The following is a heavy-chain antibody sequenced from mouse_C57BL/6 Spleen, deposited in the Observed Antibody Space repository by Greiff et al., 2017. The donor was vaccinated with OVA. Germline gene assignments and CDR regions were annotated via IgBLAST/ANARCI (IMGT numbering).Heavy chain of an antibody. Sequence: DVKLQESGGDLVKPGGSLKLSCAASGFTFSSYGMSWVRQTPDKRLEWVATISSGGSYPYYPDSVKGRFTISRDNAKNTLYLQMSSLKSEDTAMYYCAKIYDGYDWFAYWGQGTLVTVSA. CDR2: ISSGGSYP. D-gene: IGHD2-3*01. V-gene: IGHV5-6*02. CDR1: GFTFSSYG. CDR3: AKIYDGYDWFAY. J-gene: IGHJ3*01.